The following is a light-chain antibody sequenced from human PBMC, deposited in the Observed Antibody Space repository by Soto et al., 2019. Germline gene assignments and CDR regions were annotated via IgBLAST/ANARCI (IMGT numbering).Light chain of an antibody. J-gene: IGKJ2*01. V-gene: IGKV3-11*01. Sequence: EIVLTQSPATLSLSPGETATLSCRASQSVASSLAWYQQKPGQAPSLLLHEISNRATGIPARFSGSGSGTEFTLTISGLEPEDYAVYYCQQRTNWPLYTFGQGTKLETK. CDR3: QQRTNWPLYT. CDR1: QSVASS. CDR2: EIS.